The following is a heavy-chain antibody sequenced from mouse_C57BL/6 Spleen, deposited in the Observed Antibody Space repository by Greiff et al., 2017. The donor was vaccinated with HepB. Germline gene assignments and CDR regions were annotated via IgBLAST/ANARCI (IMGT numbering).Heavy chain of an antibody. J-gene: IGHJ3*01. CDR1: GYSFTGYY. Sequence: VQLKESGPELVKPGASVKISCMASGYSFTGYYMNWVKQSPEKSLEWIGEINPSTGGTTYNQKFKAKATLTVDKSSSTAYMQLKSLTSEASAVYYCARDYGSSDGWFAYWGQGTLVTVSA. CDR2: INPSTGGT. D-gene: IGHD1-1*01. CDR3: ARDYGSSDGWFAY. V-gene: IGHV1-42*01.